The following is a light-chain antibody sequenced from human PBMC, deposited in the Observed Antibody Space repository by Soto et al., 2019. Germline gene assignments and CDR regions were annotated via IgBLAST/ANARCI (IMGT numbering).Light chain of an antibody. Sequence: IVMTQSPDTLSLSPGEGATLSCLASQSVSNNYLAWYQQKPGQAPRLLIYGASNRATGIPDRFSGSGSGTDFTLTISRLEPEDFAVYYCQQYGSSGTFGQGTKVDIK. V-gene: IGKV3-20*01. CDR2: GAS. CDR3: QQYGSSGT. CDR1: QSVSNNY. J-gene: IGKJ1*01.